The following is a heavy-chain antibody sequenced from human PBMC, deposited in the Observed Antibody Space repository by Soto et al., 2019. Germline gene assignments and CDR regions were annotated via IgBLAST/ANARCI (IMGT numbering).Heavy chain of an antibody. CDR3: ARQIYDSDTGPNFHDYFDS. V-gene: IGHV5-10-1*01. Sequence: PGASLKISCKGSGYSLAGYWITWVRQKPGKGLEWMGRIDPSDSQTYYSPSFRGHVTISATKSITTVFLQWSSLRASDTAMYYCARQIYDSDTGPNFHDYFDSWGQGTPVTVSS. J-gene: IGHJ4*02. D-gene: IGHD3-22*01. CDR1: GYSLAGYW. CDR2: IDPSDSQT.